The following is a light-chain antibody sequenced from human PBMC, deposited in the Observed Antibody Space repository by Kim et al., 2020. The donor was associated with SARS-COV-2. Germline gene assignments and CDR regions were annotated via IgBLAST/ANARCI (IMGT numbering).Light chain of an antibody. CDR3: YSATDNRGV. J-gene: IGLJ3*02. V-gene: IGLV3-27*01. CDR1: VLAKKY. Sequence: SVSPGQTVRITCSGDVLAKKYVRWFQQKPGQAPVLVIYQDTERPSGIPERFSGSSSGTTATLTISGAHVEDESDYYCYSATDNRGVFGGGTQLTVL. CDR2: QDT.